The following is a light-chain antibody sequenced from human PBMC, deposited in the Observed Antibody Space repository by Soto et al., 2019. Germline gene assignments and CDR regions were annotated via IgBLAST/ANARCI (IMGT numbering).Light chain of an antibody. V-gene: IGKV2-28*01. CDR3: IQALPTPIT. CDR1: QSLLHSNGYNY. J-gene: IGKJ5*01. CDR2: LGY. Sequence: DIVMTQSPLSLPVTPGEPASISCRSSQSLLHSNGYNYLDWYLQKPGQSPQLLIYLGYNRASGVPARLSGSGSGTDFTLKISRVEAEDVEVYYCIQALPTPITFGQGTRLEIK.